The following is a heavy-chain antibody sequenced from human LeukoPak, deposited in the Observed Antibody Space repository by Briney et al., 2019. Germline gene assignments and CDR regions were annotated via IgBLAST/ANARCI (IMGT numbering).Heavy chain of an antibody. CDR2: ISSSGSTI. CDR3: AELGISMIGGV. V-gene: IGHV3-48*03. D-gene: IGHD3-10*02. Sequence: GGSLRLSCAASGFTFGSYEMNWVRQAPGKGLEWVSYISSSGSTIYYADSVKGRFTISRDNAKNSLYLQMNSLRAEDTAVYYCAELGISMIGGVWGKGTTVTISS. J-gene: IGHJ6*04. CDR1: GFTFGSYE.